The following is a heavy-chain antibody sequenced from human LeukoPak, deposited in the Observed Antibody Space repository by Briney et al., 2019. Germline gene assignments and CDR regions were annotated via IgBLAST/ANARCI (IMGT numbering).Heavy chain of an antibody. V-gene: IGHV2-5*02. D-gene: IGHD2-15*01. CDR1: GFSLSTSGVG. CDR3: AHTVTYSLGDAFDI. CDR2: IYWDDAK. J-gene: IGHJ3*02. Sequence: SGPTLVKPTQTLTLTCTLSGFSLSTSGVGVGWFRQPQRKALEWLALIYWDDAKRYSPSLKNRLTITQDTSNKQVVLTMTNMDPVDTATYYCAHTVTYSLGDAFDIWGQGTMVTVSS.